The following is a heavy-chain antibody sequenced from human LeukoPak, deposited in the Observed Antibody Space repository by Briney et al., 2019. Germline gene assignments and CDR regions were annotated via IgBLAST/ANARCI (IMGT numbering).Heavy chain of an antibody. D-gene: IGHD3-22*01. V-gene: IGHV3-7*01. J-gene: IGHJ5*02. CDR2: IKPDGSAQ. CDR3: ANGGTYSSGP. Sequence: GGSLRLSCAASGFIFSSNYMSWVRQAPGKGLEWVATIKPDGSAQYYVDSVKGRFTISRDNAKNSLFLQINSLRAEDTAVYYCANGGTYSSGPWGQGTLVTVSS. CDR1: GFIFSSNY.